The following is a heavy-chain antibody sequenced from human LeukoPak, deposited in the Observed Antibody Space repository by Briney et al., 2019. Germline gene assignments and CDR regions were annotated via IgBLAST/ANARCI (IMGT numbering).Heavy chain of an antibody. CDR2: IKEDGSEK. Sequence: GGSLRLSCVASGFTFSNYWMNWVRQAPGKGLEWVANIKEDGSEKYYVDSVEGRFTISRDNAKNSLYLQMNSLRAEDMGVYYCARHWDRIYSYRDGGYWGQGTLVTVSS. CDR3: ARHWDRIYSYRDGGY. J-gene: IGHJ4*02. CDR1: GFTFSNYW. D-gene: IGHD5-18*01. V-gene: IGHV3-7*01.